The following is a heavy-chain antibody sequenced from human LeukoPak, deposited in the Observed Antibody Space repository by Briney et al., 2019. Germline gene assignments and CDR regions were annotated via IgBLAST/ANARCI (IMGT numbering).Heavy chain of an antibody. Sequence: PGGSLRLSCAASGFTFSSYSMNWVRQAPGKGLEWVSSISSSSSYIYYADSVKGRFTISRDNAKNSLYLQMNSLRAEDTAVYYCARSRGAGRPNWFDPWGQGTLVTVSS. D-gene: IGHD1-1*01. J-gene: IGHJ5*02. V-gene: IGHV3-21*01. CDR3: ARSRGAGRPNWFDP. CDR1: GFTFSSYS. CDR2: ISSSSSYI.